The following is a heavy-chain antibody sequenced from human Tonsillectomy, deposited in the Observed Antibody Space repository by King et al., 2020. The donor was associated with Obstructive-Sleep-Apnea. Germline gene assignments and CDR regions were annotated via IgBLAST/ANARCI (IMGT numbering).Heavy chain of an antibody. D-gene: IGHD3-10*01. Sequence: VQLVESGGGLVKPGGSQRLSCAASGFTFSDYYMSWIRQAPGKGLEWVSYISSSSSYTNYADSVKGRFTISRDNAKNSLYLQMNSLRAEDTAVYYCAREDPMVRGAPTYYFDYWGQGTLVTVSS. J-gene: IGHJ4*02. V-gene: IGHV3-11*06. CDR2: ISSSSSYT. CDR1: GFTFSDYY. CDR3: AREDPMVRGAPTYYFDY.